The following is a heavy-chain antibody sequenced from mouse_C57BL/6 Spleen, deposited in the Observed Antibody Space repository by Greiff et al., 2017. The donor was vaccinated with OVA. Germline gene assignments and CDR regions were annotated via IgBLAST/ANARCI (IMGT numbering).Heavy chain of an antibody. CDR3: ARCYYYGSSYGDY. J-gene: IGHJ2*01. D-gene: IGHD1-1*01. CDR2: IDPSASYP. V-gene: IGHV1-50*01. Sequence: VQLQQSGAELVKPGASVKLSCKASGYTFTSYWMQWVKQRPGQGLEWIGEIDPSASYPHYNQKFKGKATLTVDTSSSTAYMQLSSLTSEDSAVYYCARCYYYGSSYGDYWGQGTTLTVSS. CDR1: GYTFTSYW.